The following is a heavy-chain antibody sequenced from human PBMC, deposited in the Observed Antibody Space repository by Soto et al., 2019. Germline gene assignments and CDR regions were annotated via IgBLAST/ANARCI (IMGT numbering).Heavy chain of an antibody. Sequence: SETLSLTCTVSGGSITTGGYYWSWIRQLPGKGLEWIGHRYYSESTYYNPSLKSRVSISLDTSKNQFSLKLSFVTAADTAMYYCARTRCSGGSCYSWPLDYWGQGTPVTVSS. D-gene: IGHD2-15*01. CDR3: ARTRCSGGSCYSWPLDY. CDR2: RYYSEST. J-gene: IGHJ4*02. CDR1: GGSITTGGYY. V-gene: IGHV4-31*03.